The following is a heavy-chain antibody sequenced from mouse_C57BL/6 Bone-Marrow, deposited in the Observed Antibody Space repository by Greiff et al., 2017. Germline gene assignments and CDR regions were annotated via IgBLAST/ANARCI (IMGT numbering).Heavy chain of an antibody. V-gene: IGHV14-4*01. J-gene: IGHJ3*01. CDR3: TTGGYGTWFAY. CDR1: GFNIKDDY. Sequence: VQLQQSGAELVRPGASVTLSCTASGFNIKDDYMHWVKQRPEQGLEWIGWIDPENGDTEYASKFQGKATITADTSSITAYLQLSSLTSEDTAVYYCTTGGYGTWFAYWGQGTLVTVSA. D-gene: IGHD2-1*01. CDR2: IDPENGDT.